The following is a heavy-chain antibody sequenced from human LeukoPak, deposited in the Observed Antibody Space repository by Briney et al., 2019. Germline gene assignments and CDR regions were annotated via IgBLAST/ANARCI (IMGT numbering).Heavy chain of an antibody. J-gene: IGHJ5*02. CDR1: GFTCSSYA. V-gene: IGHV3-23*01. Sequence: GGSLRLSCTTSGFTCSSYARSRVRKAPGTGLEWVRAISGSGGSTYYADSVKGRFTISRDNSKNTLDLQMNSLRAEDTAVYYCAKDHSPPTWGQGTLVTVSS. CDR3: AKDHSPPT. CDR2: ISGSGGST. D-gene: IGHD4-11*01.